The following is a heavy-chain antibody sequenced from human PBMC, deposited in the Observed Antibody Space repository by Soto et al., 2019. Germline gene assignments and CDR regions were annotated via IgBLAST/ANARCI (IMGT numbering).Heavy chain of an antibody. D-gene: IGHD6-19*01. Sequence: ASVKVSCKASGYTFTSYGISWVRQAPGQGLEWMGIISPSGGSTYAQKFQGRVTVTRDTSTSTVYMELSSLRSEDTAVYYCARDGSSVWLTWFEPWGQGTLVTVSS. V-gene: IGHV1-46*01. CDR3: ARDGSSVWLTWFEP. J-gene: IGHJ5*02. CDR2: ISPSGGST. CDR1: GYTFTSYG.